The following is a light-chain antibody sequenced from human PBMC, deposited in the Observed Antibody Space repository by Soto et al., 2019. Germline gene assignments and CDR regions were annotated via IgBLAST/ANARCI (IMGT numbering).Light chain of an antibody. Sequence: QSALTQPASVSGSPGQSITISCTGTSSDISSYDYVSWYQQDSDKAPKLIIMDVSRRPSGVSDRFSGSKSGNMASLTISGLQAEDEADYYCASYSSSSTLYVFGTGNKLTVL. CDR1: SSDISSYDY. V-gene: IGLV2-14*01. J-gene: IGLJ1*01. CDR2: DVS. CDR3: ASYSSSSTLYV.